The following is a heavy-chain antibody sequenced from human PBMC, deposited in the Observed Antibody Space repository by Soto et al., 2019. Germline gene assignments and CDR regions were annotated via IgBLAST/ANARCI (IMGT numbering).Heavy chain of an antibody. CDR2: IYWDDDK. J-gene: IGHJ4*02. D-gene: IGHD4-17*01. V-gene: IGHV2-5*02. Sequence: QITLKESGPTLVKPTQTLTLTCTFSGFSLSTSGVGVGWIRQPPGKALEWLALIYWDDDKRYSPSLKSRLTITKDTSKNQVVLTMTNMDPVDTATYYCARHLYPVSAFDYWGQGTLVTVSS. CDR1: GFSLSTSGVG. CDR3: ARHLYPVSAFDY.